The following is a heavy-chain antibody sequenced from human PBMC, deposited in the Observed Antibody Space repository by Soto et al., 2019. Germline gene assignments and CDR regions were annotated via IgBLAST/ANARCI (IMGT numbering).Heavy chain of an antibody. CDR1: GYTFTSYG. CDR3: ARLAGSSWSHYYYGMDV. V-gene: IGHV1-18*01. CDR2: ISAYNGNT. D-gene: IGHD6-13*01. J-gene: IGHJ6*02. Sequence: ASVKVSCKASGYTFTSYGISWVRQAPGQGLEWMGWISAYNGNTNYAQKLQGRVTMTTDTSTSTAYMELRSLRSDDTAVYYCARLAGSSWSHYYYGMDVWGQGTTVTVSS.